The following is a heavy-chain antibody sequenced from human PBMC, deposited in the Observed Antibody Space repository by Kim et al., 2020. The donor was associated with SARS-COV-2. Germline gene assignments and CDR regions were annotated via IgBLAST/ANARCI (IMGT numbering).Heavy chain of an antibody. J-gene: IGHJ4*02. D-gene: IGHD2-21*01. CDR3: ARVEVIVGGWLAPN. Sequence: NPSLKSRVTISVDTSKNQLSLKLDSVAAADTAVYYCARVEVIVGGWLAPNWGQGTLVTVSS. V-gene: IGHV4-31*02.